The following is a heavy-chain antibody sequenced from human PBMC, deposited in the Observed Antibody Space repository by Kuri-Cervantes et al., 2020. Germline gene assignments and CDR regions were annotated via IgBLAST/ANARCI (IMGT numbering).Heavy chain of an antibody. J-gene: IGHJ4*02. CDR1: GGTFSSYA. CDR2: IIPIFGTA. V-gene: IGHV1-69*06. CDR3: ATSSGYTAMAAFDY. Sequence: SVKVSCKASGGTFSSYAISWVRQAPGQGLEWMGGIIPIFGTANYAQKFQGGVTMTEDTSTDTAYMELSSLRSEDTAVYYCATSSGYTAMAAFDYWGQGTLVTVSS. D-gene: IGHD5-18*01.